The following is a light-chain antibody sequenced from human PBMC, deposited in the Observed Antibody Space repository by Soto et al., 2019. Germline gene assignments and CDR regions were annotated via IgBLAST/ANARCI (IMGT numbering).Light chain of an antibody. J-gene: IGLJ1*01. Sequence: QSALTKHASVSGSPGQSITISCSGTSSDVGRHNAVSWYQQHPGKVPQLMIYNVNIRPSGFSDRYSASNSGNMASLTVSGLQAEDEADYYCSSYRVGGSYVFGTGTKVTVL. CDR1: SSDVGRHNA. CDR3: SSYRVGGSYV. CDR2: NVN. V-gene: IGLV2-14*03.